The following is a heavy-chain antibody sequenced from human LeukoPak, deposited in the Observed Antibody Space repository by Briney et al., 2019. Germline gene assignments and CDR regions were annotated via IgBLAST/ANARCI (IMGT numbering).Heavy chain of an antibody. V-gene: IGHV3-30*18. D-gene: IGHD1-26*01. Sequence: PGRPLRLSSAASGFTFSSYAMHWVRQAPGKGLEWVAGISYDGSNKNYADSAKGRFTISRDNSKNTLYLQMNGLRAEDTAVYFCAKDIGQVGATPMDVWGQGTTVTVSS. CDR2: ISYDGSNK. CDR1: GFTFSSYA. J-gene: IGHJ6*02. CDR3: AKDIGQVGATPMDV.